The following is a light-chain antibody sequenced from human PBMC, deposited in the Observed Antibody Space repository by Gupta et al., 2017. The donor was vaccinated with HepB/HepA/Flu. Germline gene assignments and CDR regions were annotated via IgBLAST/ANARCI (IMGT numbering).Light chain of an antibody. CDR1: QSVANK. V-gene: IGKV3-15*01. CDR2: AAS. CDR3: QHDDNLPIT. J-gene: IGKJ4*01. Sequence: EIVMTQSPATLSVSPGERATLSCWASQSVANKLAWYQQKPGQAPKLLIFAASTRAPGIPARFSGSGSGTDFTLTINSLQSDDSAVYYCQHDDNLPITFGGGTKVEIK.